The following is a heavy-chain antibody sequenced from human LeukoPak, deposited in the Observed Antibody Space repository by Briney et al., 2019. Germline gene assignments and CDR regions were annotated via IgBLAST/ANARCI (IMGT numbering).Heavy chain of an antibody. D-gene: IGHD3-3*01. Sequence: GGSLRLSCAASGFTFSSYAMSWVRQAPGKGLEWVSAISGSGGSTYYADSVKGRFTISRDNSKSTLYLQMNSLRAEDTAVYYCAKESWSGYLTDRGYFDYWGQGTLVTVSS. J-gene: IGHJ4*02. CDR1: GFTFSSYA. CDR2: ISGSGGST. CDR3: AKESWSGYLTDRGYFDY. V-gene: IGHV3-23*01.